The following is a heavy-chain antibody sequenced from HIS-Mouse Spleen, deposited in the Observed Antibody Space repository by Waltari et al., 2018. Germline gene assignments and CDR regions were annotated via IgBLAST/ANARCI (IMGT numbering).Heavy chain of an antibody. Sequence: QLQLQESGPGLVKPSETLSLTCTVSGGSISSSSYYWGWIRQPPGKGREWIGGIHYSGRNYSNRSLKSRVTISGDTSKNQFSLKLSSVTAADTAVYYCAREIPYSSSWYDWYFDLWGRGTLVTVSS. CDR1: GGSISSSSYY. D-gene: IGHD6-13*01. CDR2: IHYSGRN. V-gene: IGHV4-39*07. J-gene: IGHJ2*01. CDR3: AREIPYSSSWYDWYFDL.